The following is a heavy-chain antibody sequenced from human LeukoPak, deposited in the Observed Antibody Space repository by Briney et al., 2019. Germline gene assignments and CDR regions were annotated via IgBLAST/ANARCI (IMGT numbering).Heavy chain of an antibody. J-gene: IGHJ6*03. CDR1: GFTFSDYY. Sequence: GGSLRLSYAASGFTFSDYYMSWIRQAPGKGLEWVSYISSSGSTIYYADSVKGRFTISRDNAKNSLYLQMNSLRAEDTAVYYCARGRTYYDFWSGYYTHYYYMDVWGKGTTVTVSS. CDR2: ISSSGSTI. D-gene: IGHD3-3*01. CDR3: ARGRTYYDFWSGYYTHYYYMDV. V-gene: IGHV3-11*04.